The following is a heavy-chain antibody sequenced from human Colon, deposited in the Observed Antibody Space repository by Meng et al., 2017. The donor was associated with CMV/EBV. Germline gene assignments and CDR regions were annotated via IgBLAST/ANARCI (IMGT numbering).Heavy chain of an antibody. CDR2: ISGDNEKT. D-gene: IGHD3-3*01. J-gene: IGHJ3*02. Sequence: ASVKVSCKASGYTFSIFGISWVRQAPGQGPEWMGWISGDNEKTSYAQKFQGRVTVTKDTSTTTVYMELRSLRTDDTAVYYCARERLFGHTFDIWGQGTMVTVSS. V-gene: IGHV1-18*01. CDR3: ARERLFGHTFDI. CDR1: GYTFSIFG.